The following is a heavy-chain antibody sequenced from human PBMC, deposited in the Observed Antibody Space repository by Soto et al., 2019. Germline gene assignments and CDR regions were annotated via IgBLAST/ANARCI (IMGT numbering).Heavy chain of an antibody. CDR2: IYYSGST. D-gene: IGHD2-15*01. CDR1: GGSISSGGYY. V-gene: IGHV4-31*03. CDR3: AREHPYCSGGSCSEDYYYYYMDV. Sequence: TLSLTCTVSGGSISSGGYYWSWIRQHPGKGLERIGYIYYSGSTYYNPSLKSRVTISVDTSKNQFSLKLSSVTAADTAVYYCAREHPYCSGGSCSEDYYYYYMDVWGKGTTVTVSS. J-gene: IGHJ6*03.